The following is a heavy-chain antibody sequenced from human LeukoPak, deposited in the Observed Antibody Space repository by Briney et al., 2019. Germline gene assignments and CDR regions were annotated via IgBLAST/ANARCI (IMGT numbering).Heavy chain of an antibody. CDR3: ASRNYDFWSGSGYSYYSMDV. J-gene: IGHJ6*03. V-gene: IGHV5-51*01. CDR1: GYSFTSYW. Sequence: GESLKISCKGSGYSFTSYWIGWVRQMPGKGLEWMGIIYPGDSDTRYSPSFQGQVTISADKSISTAYRKWSSLKASDTAMYYCASRNYDFWSGSGYSYYSMDVWGKGTTVTVSS. CDR2: IYPGDSDT. D-gene: IGHD3-3*01.